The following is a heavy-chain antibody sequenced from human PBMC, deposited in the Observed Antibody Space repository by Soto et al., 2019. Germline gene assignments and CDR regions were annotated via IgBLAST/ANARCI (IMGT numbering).Heavy chain of an antibody. D-gene: IGHD3-9*01. CDR3: AQGVLRYFDWLSQGDAFDI. Sequence: QITLKESGPPLVKPTQTLTLTCTFSGFSLSTSGVGVGWIRQPPGKALEWLALIYWDDDKRYSPSLKSRLTITKDTSKNPVVLTMNNMDPVDTATYYCAQGVLRYFDWLSQGDAFDIWGQGTMVTVSS. CDR1: GFSLSTSGVG. CDR2: IYWDDDK. J-gene: IGHJ3*02. V-gene: IGHV2-5*02.